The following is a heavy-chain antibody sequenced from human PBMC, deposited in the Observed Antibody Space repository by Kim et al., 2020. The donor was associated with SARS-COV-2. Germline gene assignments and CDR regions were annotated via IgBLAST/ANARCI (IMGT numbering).Heavy chain of an antibody. Sequence: YAASVKGRFTISRDDSKSIAYLQMNSLKTEDTAVYYCTRPPYSSGWYADYWGQGTLVTVSS. CDR3: TRPPYSSGWYADY. V-gene: IGHV3-49*02. J-gene: IGHJ4*02. D-gene: IGHD6-19*01.